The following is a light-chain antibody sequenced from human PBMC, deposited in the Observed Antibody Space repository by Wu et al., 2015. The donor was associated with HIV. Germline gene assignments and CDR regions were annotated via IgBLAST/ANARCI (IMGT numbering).Light chain of an antibody. V-gene: IGKV1-5*03. J-gene: IGKJ4*01. CDR2: KAS. Sequence: DIQMTQSPSTLSASVGDRVTITCRASQSISRSLAWYQQKPGKVPKLLIYKASTLQRGVPLRFSGSGSGTEFTLTISSLQPDGFATYYCQQYSSSSPKLTFGGGPRWRAN. CDR3: QQYSSSSPKLT. CDR1: QSISRS.